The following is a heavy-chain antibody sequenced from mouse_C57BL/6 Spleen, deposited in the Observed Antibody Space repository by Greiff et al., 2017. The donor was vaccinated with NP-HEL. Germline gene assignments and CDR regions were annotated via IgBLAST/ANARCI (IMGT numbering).Heavy chain of an antibody. CDR3: ARLYYGSGYWYFDV. V-gene: IGHV1-69*01. CDR1: GYTFTSYW. Sequence: VQLQQPGAELVMPGASVKLSCKASGYTFTSYWMHWVKQRPGQGLEWIGEIDPSDSYTNYNQKFKGKSTLTVDKSSSTAYMQLSSLTSEDSAVYYCARLYYGSGYWYFDVWGTGTTVTVSS. D-gene: IGHD1-1*01. J-gene: IGHJ1*03. CDR2: IDPSDSYT.